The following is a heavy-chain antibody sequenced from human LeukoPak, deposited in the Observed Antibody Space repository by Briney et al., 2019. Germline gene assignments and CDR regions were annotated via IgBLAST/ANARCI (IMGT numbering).Heavy chain of an antibody. D-gene: IGHD2-2*01. CDR1: AFTFSSYA. J-gene: IGHJ6*02. V-gene: IGHV3-23*01. CDR2: ISGSGGST. CDR3: AKVVPAANYYYNGMDV. Sequence: GGSLRLSCAASAFTFSSYAMSWVRQAPGKGLEWVSAISGSGGSTYYADSVKGRFTISRDNSKNTLYLQMTSLRAEDTAVYYCAKVVPAANYYYNGMDVWGQGTTVTVSS.